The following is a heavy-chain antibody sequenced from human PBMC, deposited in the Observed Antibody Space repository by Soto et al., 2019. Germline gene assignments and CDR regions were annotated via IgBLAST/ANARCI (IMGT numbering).Heavy chain of an antibody. J-gene: IGHJ6*02. CDR2: INPSGGST. Sequence: ASVKVSCKASGYTFTXXYMXWVRQAPGQGLEWMGKINPSGGSTSYAQKFQGRVTMTRDTSTSTVYMELSSLRSEDTAVYYCARTGYCISTSCLALYGMDVWGQGTTVTVSS. CDR3: ARTGYCISTSCLALYGMDV. V-gene: IGHV1-46*01. D-gene: IGHD2-2*01. CDR1: GYTFTXXY.